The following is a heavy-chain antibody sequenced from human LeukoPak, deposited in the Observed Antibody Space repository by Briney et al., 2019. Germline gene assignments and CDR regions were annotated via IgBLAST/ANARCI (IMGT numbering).Heavy chain of an antibody. Sequence: PGGSLRLSCAPSVFTFSIYSMTWVRQAPGKGLEWGSVMSGGGGTTYYGDSVKGRFTICRDNSKNTLYLQMNSLRTEDTAVYYCARAAMVRGVDYFDYWGQGTLVTVSS. J-gene: IGHJ4*02. CDR2: MSGGGGTT. D-gene: IGHD3-10*01. CDR1: VFTFSIYS. V-gene: IGHV3-23*01. CDR3: ARAAMVRGVDYFDY.